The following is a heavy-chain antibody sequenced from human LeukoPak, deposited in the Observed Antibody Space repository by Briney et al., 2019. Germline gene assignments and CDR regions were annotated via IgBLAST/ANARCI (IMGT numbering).Heavy chain of an antibody. CDR1: GGSISSYY. D-gene: IGHD2-2*01. J-gene: IGHJ6*02. CDR3: ARDRIVVVPAVIGYYYGMDV. Sequence: SETLSLTCTVSGGSISSYYWSWIRQPPGKGLEWIGYIYCSGSTNYNPSLKSRVTISVDTSKNQFSLKLSSVTAADTAVYYCARDRIVVVPAVIGYYYGMDVWGQGTTVTVSS. CDR2: IYCSGST. V-gene: IGHV4-59*01.